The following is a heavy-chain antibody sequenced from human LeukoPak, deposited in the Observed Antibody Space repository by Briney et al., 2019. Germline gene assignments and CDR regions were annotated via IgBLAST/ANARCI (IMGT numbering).Heavy chain of an antibody. D-gene: IGHD4-17*01. CDR3: ARDRDYGDLYYFDY. V-gene: IGHV4-4*07. Sequence: PETLSLTCTVSGGSISSYYWSWIRQPAGKGLEWIGRIYTSGSTNYNPSLKSRVTMSVDTSKNQFSLKLSSVTAADTAVYYCARDRDYGDLYYFDYWGQGTLVTVSS. J-gene: IGHJ4*02. CDR2: IYTSGST. CDR1: GGSISSYY.